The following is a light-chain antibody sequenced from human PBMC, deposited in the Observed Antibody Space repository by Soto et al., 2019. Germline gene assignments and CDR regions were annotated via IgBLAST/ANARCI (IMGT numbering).Light chain of an antibody. V-gene: IGLV2-14*01. CDR1: SSDVGDYNY. CDR2: EVR. J-gene: IGLJ2*01. Sequence: QSALTQPASVSGSPGQSITISCTGTSSDVGDYNYVSWYQHHPGKAPKVMIYEVRNRPSGVSNRFSGSKSGNTASLTISGLQAEDEADYHCCSYGGFSTFVLFGGGTKVTVL. CDR3: CSYGGFSTFVL.